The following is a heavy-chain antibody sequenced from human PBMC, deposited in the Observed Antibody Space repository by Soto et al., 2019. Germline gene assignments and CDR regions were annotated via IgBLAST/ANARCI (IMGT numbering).Heavy chain of an antibody. D-gene: IGHD3-22*01. CDR1: GGSFSGYY. CDR2: INHSGST. CDR3: ASVGSDYDNSGYYLP. Sequence: PSETLSLTCAVYGGSFSGYYWSWIRQPPGKGLEWIGEINHSGSTNYNPSLKSRATISVDKSENQFSLRLKSVTAADTAVYYCASVGSDYDNSGYYLPWGPGTLVTVSS. V-gene: IGHV4-34*01. J-gene: IGHJ5*02.